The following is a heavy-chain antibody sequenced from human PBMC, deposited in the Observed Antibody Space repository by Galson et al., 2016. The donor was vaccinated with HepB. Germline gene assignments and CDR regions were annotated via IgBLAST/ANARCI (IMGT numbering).Heavy chain of an antibody. CDR3: ARDGKTVAGTFDY. J-gene: IGHJ4*02. V-gene: IGHV3-33*01. CDR2: IWYDGFYK. Sequence: SLRLSCAASGFTFNTFAMHWVRQAPGKGLEWVAVIWYDGFYKYYADSVKGRFTISRDNSKYTVYLQMDSLGAEDTAVYYCARDGKTVAGTFDYWGQGTLVTVSS. D-gene: IGHD6-19*01. CDR1: GFTFNTFA.